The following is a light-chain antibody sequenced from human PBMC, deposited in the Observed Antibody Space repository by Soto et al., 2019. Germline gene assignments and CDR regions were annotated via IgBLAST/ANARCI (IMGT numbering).Light chain of an antibody. CDR1: SGDIGGYNS. CDR3: SSFTSSSTWV. CDR2: EVV. Sequence: SVLTQPASVSVSPGQSITISSTGTSGDIGGYNSVSWYQQHPGKAPKLLIYEVVKRPSGFSNRFSGSKSGNTASLTISGLQADDEADYYCSSFTSSSTWVFGGGTKLTVL. V-gene: IGLV2-14*01. J-gene: IGLJ3*02.